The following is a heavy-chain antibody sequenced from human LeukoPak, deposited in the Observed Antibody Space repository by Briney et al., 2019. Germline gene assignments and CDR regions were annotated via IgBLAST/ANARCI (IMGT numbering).Heavy chain of an antibody. V-gene: IGHV3-7*03. CDR1: GFTFSSYW. D-gene: IGHD3-16*01. CDR3: ARGGGLDV. J-gene: IGHJ6*02. CDR2: INHNGNVN. Sequence: GGSLRLSCAASGFTFSSYWMNWAGQAPGKGLEWVASINHNGNVNYYVDSVKGRFTISRDNAKNSLYLQMSNLRAEDTAVYFCARGGGLDVWGQGATVTVSS.